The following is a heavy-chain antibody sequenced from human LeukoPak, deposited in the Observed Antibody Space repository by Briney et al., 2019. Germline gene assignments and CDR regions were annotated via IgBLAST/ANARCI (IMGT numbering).Heavy chain of an antibody. V-gene: IGHV3-73*01. D-gene: IGHD4-23*01. CDR3: TRTTTVVTDVFDY. J-gene: IGHJ4*02. Sequence: PGGSLRLSCAASGFTFSGSAMHWVRQASGKGLEWVGRITTKANSYATVYAASVKGTFTISRDDSKKTAFLQMKSLKTEDTAVYYCTRTTTVVTDVFDYWGQGTLVTVSS. CDR2: ITTKANSYAT. CDR1: GFTFSGSA.